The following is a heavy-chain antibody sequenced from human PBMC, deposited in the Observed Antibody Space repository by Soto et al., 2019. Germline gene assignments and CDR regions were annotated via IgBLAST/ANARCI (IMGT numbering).Heavy chain of an antibody. CDR1: GFTFSSYG. J-gene: IGHJ5*02. V-gene: IGHV3-30*03. CDR2: ISYDGSNK. Sequence: GGSLRLSCAASGFTFSSYGMHWVRQAPGKGLEWVAVISYDGSNKYYADSVKGRFTISRDNSKNTLYLQMNSLRAEDTAVYYCAPPRGFDPWGQGTLVTVSS. CDR3: APPRGFDP.